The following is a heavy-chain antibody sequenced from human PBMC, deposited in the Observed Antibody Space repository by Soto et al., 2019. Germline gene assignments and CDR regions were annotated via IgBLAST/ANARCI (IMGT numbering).Heavy chain of an antibody. V-gene: IGHV1-18*04. D-gene: IGHD6-13*01. CDR1: GYTFTSHG. Sequence: GASVKVSCKTSGYTFTSHGISWVRWAPGRGLEWMGWISAYNGDTKYAQKVQDRVSMTTDTSTATAYIELRSLRFDDTAIYFCARTHWQLDYLDGFDFWGQGTPVTVSS. CDR2: ISAYNGDT. CDR3: ARTHWQLDYLDGFDF. J-gene: IGHJ4*02.